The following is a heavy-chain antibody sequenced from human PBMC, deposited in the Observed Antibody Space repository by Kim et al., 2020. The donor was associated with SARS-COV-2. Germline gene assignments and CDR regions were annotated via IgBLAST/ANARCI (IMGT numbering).Heavy chain of an antibody. Sequence: EYAASVKGRFTISRDDSKSIAYLQMNSLKTEDTAVYYCTHNTPRVDAFDIWGQGTMVTVSS. D-gene: IGHD2-2*02. V-gene: IGHV3-49*02. J-gene: IGHJ3*02. CDR3: THNTPRVDAFDI.